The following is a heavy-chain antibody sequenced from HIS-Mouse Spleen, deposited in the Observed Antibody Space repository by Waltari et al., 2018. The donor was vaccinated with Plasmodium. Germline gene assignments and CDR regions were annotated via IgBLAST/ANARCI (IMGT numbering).Heavy chain of an antibody. Sequence: QLQLQESGPGLAKPSETLSLTCTVPGGSISSSSYYWGWIRQPPGKGLEWIGSIYYSVSTYNSPALKSRVTISVDTSKDQFSLKLSSVTAADTAVYYCARDRITGTSYFDYWGQGTLVTVSS. CDR3: ARDRITGTSYFDY. CDR2: IYYSVST. D-gene: IGHD1-7*01. V-gene: IGHV4-39*07. CDR1: GGSISSSSYY. J-gene: IGHJ4*02.